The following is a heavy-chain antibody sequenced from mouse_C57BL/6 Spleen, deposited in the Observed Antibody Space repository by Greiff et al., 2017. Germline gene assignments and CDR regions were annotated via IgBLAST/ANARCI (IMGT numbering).Heavy chain of an antibody. Sequence: EVKVVESGGDLVKPGGSLKLSCAASGFTFSSYGMSWVRQTPDKRLEWVATISSGGSYTYYPDSVKGRFTISRDNAKNTLYLQMSSLKSEDTAMYYCAGRGSGVATDYAMCYWGQRASVSVSS. D-gene: IGHD1-1*01. V-gene: IGHV5-6*02. CDR3: AGRGSGVATDYAMCY. CDR1: GFTFSSYG. J-gene: IGHJ4*01. CDR2: ISSGGSYT.